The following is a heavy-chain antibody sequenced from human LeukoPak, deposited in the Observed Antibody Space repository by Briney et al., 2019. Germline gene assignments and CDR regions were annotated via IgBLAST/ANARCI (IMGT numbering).Heavy chain of an antibody. D-gene: IGHD2-15*01. CDR2: IYPGDSDT. J-gene: IGHJ4*02. V-gene: IGHV5-51*01. Sequence: GESLKISCKGSGYSFTSYWIGWVRQMPGKGLEWMGIIYPGDSDTRYSPSFQGQVTISADKSISTAYLQWSSLKASDTAMYYCARLSFCSGGSCYYFDYWGQGTLVTVSS. CDR3: ARLSFCSGGSCYYFDY. CDR1: GYSFTSYW.